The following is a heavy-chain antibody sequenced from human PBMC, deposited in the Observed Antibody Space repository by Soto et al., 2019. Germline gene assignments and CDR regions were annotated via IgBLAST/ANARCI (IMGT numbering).Heavy chain of an antibody. CDR2: IDPSDSYT. CDR1: GYSFTSYW. D-gene: IGHD5-12*01. V-gene: IGHV5-10-1*01. CDR3: ARFGVVATIQRYYYYGMDV. Sequence: PGESLKISCKGSGYSFTSYWISWVRQMPGKGLEWMGRIDPSDSYTNYSPSFQGHVTISADKSINTAYLQWSSLKASDTAMYYCARFGVVATIQRYYYYGMDVWGQGTTVTVSS. J-gene: IGHJ6*02.